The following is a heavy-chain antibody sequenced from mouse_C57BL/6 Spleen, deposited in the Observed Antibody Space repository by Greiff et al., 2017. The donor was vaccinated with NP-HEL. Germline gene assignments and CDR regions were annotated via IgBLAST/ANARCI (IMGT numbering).Heavy chain of an antibody. CDR1: GYTFTSYW. CDR3: ARSTGTSWYFDV. J-gene: IGHJ1*03. V-gene: IGHV1-52*01. Sequence: QVQLQQPGAELVRPGSSVKLSCKASGYTFTSYWMHWVKQRPIQGLEWIDNIDPSDSETHYNQKFKDKATLTVDKSSSTAYMQLSSLTSEDSAVYYCARSTGTSWYFDVWGTGTTVTVSS. CDR2: IDPSDSET. D-gene: IGHD4-1*01.